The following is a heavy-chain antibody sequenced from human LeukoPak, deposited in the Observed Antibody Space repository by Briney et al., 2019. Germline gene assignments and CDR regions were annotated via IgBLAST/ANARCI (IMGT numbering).Heavy chain of an antibody. Sequence: PSETLSLTCTVSGGSFSTTSHYWGWIRQPPGKGLEWLGSTFYTGSAYYNPSLQRRVTISVDPSKNQFSLRLSSVTAADTAVYYCARRKDYWSGFIDSWGQGTLVTVSS. D-gene: IGHD3-3*01. CDR2: TFYTGSA. V-gene: IGHV4-39*01. J-gene: IGHJ5*01. CDR1: GGSFSTTSHY. CDR3: ARRKDYWSGFIDS.